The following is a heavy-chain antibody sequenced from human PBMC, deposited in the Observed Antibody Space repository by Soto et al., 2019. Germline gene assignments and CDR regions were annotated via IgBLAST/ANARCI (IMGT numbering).Heavy chain of an antibody. V-gene: IGHV3-30*18. J-gene: IGHJ4*02. CDR3: TKGAWFGELLPFDY. CDR2: VSHDGSKK. CDR1: GFTFSSFG. D-gene: IGHD3-10*01. Sequence: QVQLVEAGGGVVQPGRSLRLSCAASGFTFSSFGMHWVRQARGKGLEWVAVVSHDGSKKYYVDSVKGRFTISRDNSKNTLSLQINGLRAEDTAVYYCTKGAWFGELLPFDYWGQGTRVTVSS.